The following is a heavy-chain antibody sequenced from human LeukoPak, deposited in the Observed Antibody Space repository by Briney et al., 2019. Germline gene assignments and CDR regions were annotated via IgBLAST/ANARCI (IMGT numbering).Heavy chain of an antibody. J-gene: IGHJ5*02. CDR2: INHSGST. CDR1: GGSFSGYY. Sequence: PSETLSLTCAVYGGSFSGYYWSWIRQPPGKGLEWIGEINHSGSTNYNPSLKSRVTISVDTSKNQFSLKLNSVTAADTAIYYCAREKLLLGAGWFDPWGQGTLVTVSS. V-gene: IGHV4-34*01. CDR3: AREKLLLGAGWFDP. D-gene: IGHD2-15*01.